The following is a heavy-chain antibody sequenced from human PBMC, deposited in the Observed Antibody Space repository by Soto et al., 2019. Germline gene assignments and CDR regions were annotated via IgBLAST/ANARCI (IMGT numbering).Heavy chain of an antibody. CDR3: AKARTSSTGTYYMDV. D-gene: IGHD6-13*01. CDR1: GFTFSSYA. Sequence: VGSLRLSCAASGFTFSSYAMSWVRQAPGKGLEWVSAISGLGGSTYYADSVKGRFTISRDNSKNTLYLQMNSLRAEDAAVYYCAKARTSSTGTYYMDVWGKGTTVTVSS. J-gene: IGHJ6*03. V-gene: IGHV3-23*01. CDR2: ISGLGGST.